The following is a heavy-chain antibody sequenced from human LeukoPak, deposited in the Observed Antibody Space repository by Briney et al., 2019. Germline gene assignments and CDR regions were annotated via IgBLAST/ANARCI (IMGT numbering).Heavy chain of an antibody. J-gene: IGHJ4*02. D-gene: IGHD3-3*01. CDR1: GFTFSDHY. V-gene: IGHV3-11*01. CDR3: AREGLSSYYDFWRGTVYFDY. CDR2: ISSSGSTI. Sequence: GGSLRLSCAACGFTFSDHYMSWIRQAPGKGLEWVSYISSSGSTIYYADSVKGRFTISRDNAKNSLYLQMNSLRAEDTAVYYCAREGLSSYYDFWRGTVYFDYWGQGTLVTVSS.